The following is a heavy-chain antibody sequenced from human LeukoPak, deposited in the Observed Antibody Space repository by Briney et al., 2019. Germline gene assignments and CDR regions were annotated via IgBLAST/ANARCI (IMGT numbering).Heavy chain of an antibody. V-gene: IGHV3-7*01. Sequence: GGSLRLSCSASGFTFSTYWMNWVRQAPGKGLEWVANIKQDGSEKYYADSVKGRFTISRDNAKNSLYLQMNSLGAEDTAVYYCARATGSGIMYYYDSSGYSLDYWGQGTLVTVSS. J-gene: IGHJ4*02. D-gene: IGHD3-22*01. CDR3: ARATGSGIMYYYDSSGYSLDY. CDR2: IKQDGSEK. CDR1: GFTFSTYW.